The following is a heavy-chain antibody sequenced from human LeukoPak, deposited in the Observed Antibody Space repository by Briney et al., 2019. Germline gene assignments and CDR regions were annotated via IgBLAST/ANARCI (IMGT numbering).Heavy chain of an antibody. CDR3: AREEYSSSSGYYYYYYMDV. CDR1: GFTFSSYS. V-gene: IGHV3-21*01. D-gene: IGHD6-6*01. CDR2: ISSSSSYI. Sequence: RGSLRLSCAAPGFTFSSYSMNWVLQAPGKGLEWVSSISSSSSYIYYADSVKGRFTISRDNAKNSLYLQMNSLRAENTAVYYCAREEYSSSSGYYYYYYMDVWGKGTTVTVSS. J-gene: IGHJ6*03.